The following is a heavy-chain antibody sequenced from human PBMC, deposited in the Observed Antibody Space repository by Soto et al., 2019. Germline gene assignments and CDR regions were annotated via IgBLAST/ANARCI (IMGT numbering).Heavy chain of an antibody. Sequence: QVQLVQSGAEVKKPGASVKVSCKASGYTFTSYAMHWVRQAPGQRLEWMGWINAGNCNTKYSQKFQGRVTITRDTSASTAYMELSSLRSEDTAVYYCARSCSGGSCYSLFDYWGQGTLVTVSS. D-gene: IGHD2-15*01. CDR2: INAGNCNT. J-gene: IGHJ4*02. CDR3: ARSCSGGSCYSLFDY. V-gene: IGHV1-3*01. CDR1: GYTFTSYA.